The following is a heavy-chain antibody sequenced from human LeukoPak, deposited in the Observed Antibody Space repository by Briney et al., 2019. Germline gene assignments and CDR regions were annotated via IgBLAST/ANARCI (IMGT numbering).Heavy chain of an antibody. V-gene: IGHV1-8*01. CDR3: ASWHYGSGSYYFDY. Sequence: ASVKVSCKASGYTFTSYDINWVRQATGQGLEWMGWMNPNSGNTGYAQKFQGRVTMTRNSSISTAYMELSSLRSEDTAVYYCASWHYGSGSYYFDYWGQGTLVTVSS. CDR2: MNPNSGNT. CDR1: GYTFTSYD. J-gene: IGHJ4*02. D-gene: IGHD3-10*01.